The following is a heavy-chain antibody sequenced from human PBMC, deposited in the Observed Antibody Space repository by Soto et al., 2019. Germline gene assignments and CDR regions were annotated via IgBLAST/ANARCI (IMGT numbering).Heavy chain of an antibody. V-gene: IGHV1-2*04. CDR3: AREGAARSYYYYYYMDF. CDR1: GYTFTGYY. D-gene: IGHD1-26*01. CDR2: INPNSGGT. J-gene: IGHJ6*03. Sequence: ASVKVSCKASGYTFTGYYMHWVRQAPGQGLEWMGWINPNSGGTNYAQKFQGWVTMTRDTSISTAYMELSRLRSDDTAVYYCAREGAARSYYYYYYMDFWGKGTTVTVSS.